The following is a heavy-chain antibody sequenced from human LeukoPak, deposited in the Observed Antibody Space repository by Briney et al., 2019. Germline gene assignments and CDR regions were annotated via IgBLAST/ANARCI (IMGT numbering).Heavy chain of an antibody. CDR1: GDSISSSF. J-gene: IGHJ4*02. CDR2: VYISGTT. CDR3: AREYSSSRALDY. V-gene: IGHV4-4*07. D-gene: IGHD6-13*01. Sequence: SETLSLTCTVSGDSISSSFWSWIRQPAGKGLEWIGRVYISGTTNCNPSLKSRVTMSVDTSKNQLSLNLTSVTAADTAVYYCAREYSSSRALDYWGQGTLVTVSS.